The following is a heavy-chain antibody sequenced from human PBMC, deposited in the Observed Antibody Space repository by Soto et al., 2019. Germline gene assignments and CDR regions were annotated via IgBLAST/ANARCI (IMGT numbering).Heavy chain of an antibody. CDR3: ATIPATTILTDY. CDR2: IYYSGST. J-gene: IGHJ4*02. V-gene: IGHV4-39*01. CDR1: GGSITSSYY. D-gene: IGHD2-2*02. Sequence: SETLSLTCTVSGGSITSSYYWGWIRQPPGKGLEWIGSIYYSGSTYYNPYLKSRVTISVDTSKNQFSLKLSSVTAADTAVYYCATIPATTILTDYWGQGTLVTVSS.